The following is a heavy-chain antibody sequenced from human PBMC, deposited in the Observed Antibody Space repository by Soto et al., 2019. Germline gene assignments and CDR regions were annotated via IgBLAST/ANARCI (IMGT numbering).Heavy chain of an antibody. Sequence: SVKVSCKASGGTFSSYAISRVRQAPGQGLEWMGGIIPIFGTANYAQKFQGRVTITADKSTSTAYMELSSLRSEDTAVYYCARDRRGITMIVVVTPGAFDIWGQGTMVTVSS. CDR3: ARDRRGITMIVVVTPGAFDI. V-gene: IGHV1-69*06. D-gene: IGHD3-22*01. CDR1: GGTFSSYA. J-gene: IGHJ3*02. CDR2: IIPIFGTA.